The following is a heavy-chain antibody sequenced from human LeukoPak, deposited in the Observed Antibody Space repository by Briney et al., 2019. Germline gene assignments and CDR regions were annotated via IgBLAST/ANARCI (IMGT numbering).Heavy chain of an antibody. Sequence: GESLKISCKGSGYSFTSYWIGWVRQMPGKGLEWMGIIYPGDSDTRYSPSFQGQVTISADKSISTAYLQWSSLKASDTAMYYCARTLGYCSSTSCYQTDYHYYGMDVWGQGTTVTVSS. D-gene: IGHD2-2*01. CDR3: ARTLGYCSSTSCYQTDYHYYGMDV. CDR1: GYSFTSYW. J-gene: IGHJ6*02. V-gene: IGHV5-51*01. CDR2: IYPGDSDT.